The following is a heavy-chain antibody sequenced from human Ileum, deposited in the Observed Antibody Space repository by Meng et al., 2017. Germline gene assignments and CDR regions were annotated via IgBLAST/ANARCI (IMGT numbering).Heavy chain of an antibody. CDR3: AKNGAYCLES. CDR1: GGSLSSGTW. Sequence: QAQLKEWGPGLVKPSGTLSLTCAVSGGSLSSGTWWSWVRQPPGKGLQWIGEFHPGSGATYNPSLKARVTISVDTSMQQFSLQLTSVTAADTAVYYCAKNGAYCLESWGQGTLVTVSS. CDR2: FHPGSGA. J-gene: IGHJ4*02. D-gene: IGHD2-21*01. V-gene: IGHV4-4*02.